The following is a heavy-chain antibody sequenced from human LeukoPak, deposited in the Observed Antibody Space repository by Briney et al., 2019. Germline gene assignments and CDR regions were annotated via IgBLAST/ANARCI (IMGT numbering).Heavy chain of an antibody. J-gene: IGHJ4*02. D-gene: IGHD3-22*01. CDR2: IRYDGSNK. CDR1: GFMFDDYD. V-gene: IGHV3-30*02. CDR3: AKDFSVYYYDSRVLDY. Sequence: GGSLRLSCVASGFMFDDYDMSWVRQAPGKGLEWVAFIRYDGSNKYYADSVKGRFTISRDNSKKTLYLQMNSLRPEDTAVYYCAKDFSVYYYDSRVLDYWGQGTLVTVSS.